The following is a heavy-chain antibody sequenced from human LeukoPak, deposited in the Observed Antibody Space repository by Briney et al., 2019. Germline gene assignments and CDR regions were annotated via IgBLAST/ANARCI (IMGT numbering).Heavy chain of an antibody. J-gene: IGHJ4*02. V-gene: IGHV1-24*01. Sequence: ASVKVSCKVSGYTLTELSMHWVRQAPGKGLEWMGGFDPEDGETIYAQKFQGRVTMTEDTSTDTAYMELSSLRSEGTAVYYCATDTPVGATLKAPGYWGQGTLVTVSS. CDR1: GYTLTELS. CDR2: FDPEDGET. D-gene: IGHD1-26*01. CDR3: ATDTPVGATLKAPGY.